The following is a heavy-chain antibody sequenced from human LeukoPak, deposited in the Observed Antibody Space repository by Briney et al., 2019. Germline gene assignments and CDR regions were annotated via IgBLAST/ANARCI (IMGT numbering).Heavy chain of an antibody. D-gene: IGHD2-21*02. V-gene: IGHV4-34*01. CDR1: GGSFSGYY. CDR2: INHSGST. CDR3: ARDPLRAYCGGDCYSVADY. Sequence: PSETLSLTCAVYGGSFSGYYWSWIRQPPGKGLEWIGEINHSGSTNYNPSLKSRVTISVDTSKNQCSLKLSSVTAADTAVYYCARDPLRAYCGGDCYSVADYWGQGTLVTVSS. J-gene: IGHJ4*02.